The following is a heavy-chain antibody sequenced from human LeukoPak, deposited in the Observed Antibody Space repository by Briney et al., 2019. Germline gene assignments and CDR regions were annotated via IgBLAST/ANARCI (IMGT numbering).Heavy chain of an antibody. V-gene: IGHV3-23*01. Sequence: GGSLRLSCAASGFTFSSYAMSWVRQAPGKGLEWVSAISGSGGSTYYADSVKGRFTITRDNSKNMLYLQMNSLRAEDTAVYYCARLPYDFWSGSLDYWGQGTLVTVSS. CDR3: ARLPYDFWSGSLDY. CDR2: ISGSGGST. D-gene: IGHD3-3*01. J-gene: IGHJ4*02. CDR1: GFTFSSYA.